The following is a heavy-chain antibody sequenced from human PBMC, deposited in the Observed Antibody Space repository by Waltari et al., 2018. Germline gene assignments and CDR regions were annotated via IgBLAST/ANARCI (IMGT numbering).Heavy chain of an antibody. J-gene: IGHJ6*03. V-gene: IGHV1-69-2*01. D-gene: IGHD1-7*01. CDR3: ATTPGTTHYYYYYMDV. CDR2: VDPEDGET. Sequence: EVQLVQSGAEVKKPGATVKISCKASGYTFTDYYMHWVQQDPGKGLEWMGRVDPEDGETIYAEKFQGRVTITADTSTDTAYMELSSLRSEDTAVYYCATTPGTTHYYYYYMDVWGKGTTVTVSS. CDR1: GYTFTDYY.